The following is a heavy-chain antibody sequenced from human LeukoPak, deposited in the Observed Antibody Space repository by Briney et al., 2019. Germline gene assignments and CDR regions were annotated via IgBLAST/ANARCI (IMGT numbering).Heavy chain of an antibody. V-gene: IGHV3-7*01. CDR2: IKQDGSEK. Sequence: GSLRLSCEASGFTFSSYWMSWVRQAPGKGLEWVANIKQDGSEKKYLDSVKGRFTISRDNAKNSMYLQMNSLRAEDTAVYYCARDEIYYDILTGYRHFDYWGQGTLVTVSS. J-gene: IGHJ4*02. CDR3: ARDEIYYDILTGYRHFDY. D-gene: IGHD3-9*01. CDR1: GFTFSSYW.